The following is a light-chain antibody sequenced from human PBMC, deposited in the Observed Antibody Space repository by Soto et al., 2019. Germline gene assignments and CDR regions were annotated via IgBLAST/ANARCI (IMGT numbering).Light chain of an antibody. CDR3: SSYTTSYFYV. V-gene: IGLV2-14*01. J-gene: IGLJ1*01. CDR1: GRDIGAYNY. CDR2: GVK. Sequence: QSVLTQPASVSGSPGQSITISCTGSGRDIGAYNYVSWYQQHPGKAPKLIIYGVKNRPSGVSNRFSASKSAFTASLTISGFQAEDEADYYCSSYTTSYFYVFGPGTKVTVL.